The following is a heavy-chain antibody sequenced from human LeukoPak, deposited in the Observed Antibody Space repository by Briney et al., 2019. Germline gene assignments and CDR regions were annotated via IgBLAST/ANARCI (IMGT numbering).Heavy chain of an antibody. D-gene: IGHD4-17*01. Sequence: SETLSLTCIVSGASISNRNFYWGWIRQPPGNGLEWIGSMAHTGTAFYNAALKSRVTISVDTSKNQFSLKLSSVTAADTAVYYCARCCTVTTAYFDYWGQGTLVTVSS. CDR3: ARCCTVTTAYFDY. CDR2: MAHTGTA. CDR1: GASISNRNFY. V-gene: IGHV4-39*07. J-gene: IGHJ4*02.